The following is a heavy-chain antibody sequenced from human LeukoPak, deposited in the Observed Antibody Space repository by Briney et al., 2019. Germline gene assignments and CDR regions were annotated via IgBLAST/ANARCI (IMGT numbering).Heavy chain of an antibody. J-gene: IGHJ4*02. CDR1: GVSISNHY. V-gene: IGHV4-59*08. Sequence: KPSETLSLACTVSGVSISNHYLSWIRQPPGKGLEWIGYIYYTGNTNYNPSLKSRVTISEDISKNQVSLRLTSVTAADTAVYYCVRHSRVVAFDYWGQGNLVTVSS. CDR3: VRHSRVVAFDY. CDR2: IYYTGNT. D-gene: IGHD2-15*01.